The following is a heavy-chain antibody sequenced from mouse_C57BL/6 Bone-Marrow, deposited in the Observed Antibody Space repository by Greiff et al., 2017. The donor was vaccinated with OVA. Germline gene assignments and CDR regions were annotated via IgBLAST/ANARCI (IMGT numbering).Heavy chain of an antibody. CDR1: GFTFSDYY. CDR3: ARYWVYYFDY. V-gene: IGHV5-12*01. CDR2: ISNGGGST. Sequence: EVMLVESGGGLVQPGGSLKLSCAASGFTFSDYYMYWVRQTPEKRLEWVAYISNGGGSTYYPDTVKGRFTISRDNAKNTLYLQMSRLKSEDTAMYYCARYWVYYFDYWGQGTTLTVSS. D-gene: IGHD4-1*01. J-gene: IGHJ2*01.